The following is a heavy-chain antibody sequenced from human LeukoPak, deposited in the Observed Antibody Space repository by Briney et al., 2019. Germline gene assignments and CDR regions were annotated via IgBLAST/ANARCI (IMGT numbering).Heavy chain of an antibody. V-gene: IGHV2-5*01. CDR3: ARPNVGLYYYGMDV. CDR2: IYWNDDK. D-gene: IGHD1-26*01. Sequence: SGPTLVKPTQTLTLTCTFSGLSLSTSGVGVGWIRQPPGKALEWLALIYWNDDKRYSPSLKSRLTITKDTSKNQVVLTMTNMDPVDTATYYCARPNVGLYYYGMDVWGQGTTVTVSS. J-gene: IGHJ6*02. CDR1: GLSLSTSGVG.